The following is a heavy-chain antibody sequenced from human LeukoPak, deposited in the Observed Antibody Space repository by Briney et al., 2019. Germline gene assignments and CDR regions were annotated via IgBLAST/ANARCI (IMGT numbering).Heavy chain of an antibody. J-gene: IGHJ5*02. V-gene: IGHV3-23*01. CDR2: ISGSGGST. D-gene: IGHD6-13*01. Sequence: GGSLRLSCVASGFIVNSNYMTWVRQAPGKGLEWVSAISGSGGSTYYADSVKGRFTISRDNSKNTLYLQMNSLRAEDTAVYYCAKEGYSSSWYVRWFDPWGQGTLVTVSS. CDR1: GFIVNSNY. CDR3: AKEGYSSSWYVRWFDP.